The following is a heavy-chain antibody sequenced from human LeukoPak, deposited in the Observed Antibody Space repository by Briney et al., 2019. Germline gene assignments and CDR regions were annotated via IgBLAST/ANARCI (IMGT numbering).Heavy chain of an antibody. V-gene: IGHV3-21*01. Sequence: GGSLRLSCAASGFTFSSYSMNWVRQAPGKGLEWVSSISSSSSYIYYADSVKGRFTISRDNAKNSLYLQMNSLRAEDTAVYYCARDPLLWFGESIPIWRYWGQGTLVTVSS. J-gene: IGHJ4*02. D-gene: IGHD3-10*01. CDR1: GFTFSSYS. CDR3: ARDPLLWFGESIPIWRY. CDR2: ISSSSSYI.